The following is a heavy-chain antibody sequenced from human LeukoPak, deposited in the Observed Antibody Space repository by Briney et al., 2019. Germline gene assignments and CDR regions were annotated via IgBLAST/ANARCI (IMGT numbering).Heavy chain of an antibody. Sequence: PSETLSLTCTVSGGSISSYYWSWIRQPPGKGLEWIGYIYYSGTTSYNPSLKSRVTISVDTSKNQFSLKLSSVTAADTAVYYCARVGGYHWESSYDYWGQGTLVTVSS. CDR3: ARVGGYHWESSYDY. CDR1: GGSISSYY. D-gene: IGHD5-12*01. CDR2: IYYSGTT. J-gene: IGHJ4*02. V-gene: IGHV4-59*01.